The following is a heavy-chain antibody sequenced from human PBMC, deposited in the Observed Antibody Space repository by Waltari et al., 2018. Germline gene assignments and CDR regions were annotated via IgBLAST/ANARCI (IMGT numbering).Heavy chain of an antibody. CDR3: ARDGLNCSGGSCYRTYYYYMDV. D-gene: IGHD2-15*01. Sequence: QVQPVQSGAEVKKPGSSVKVACKASGGTFSSYALTWVPPAPGHGPEVRGGIIPIFGTANYAQKFQGRVTITADKSTSTAYMELSSLRSEDTAVYYCARDGLNCSGGSCYRTYYYYMDVWGKGTTVTVSS. CDR2: IIPIFGTA. J-gene: IGHJ6*03. CDR1: GGTFSSYA. V-gene: IGHV1-69*06.